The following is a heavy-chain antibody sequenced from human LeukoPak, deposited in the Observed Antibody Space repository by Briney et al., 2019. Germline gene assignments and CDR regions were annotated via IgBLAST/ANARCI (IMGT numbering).Heavy chain of an antibody. J-gene: IGHJ6*03. D-gene: IGHD3-16*01. CDR2: IYTSGST. CDR3: ARDRVGGSSYYYYYYYMDV. Sequence: SETLSLTCTVSGGSISSYYWSWIRQPPGKGLEWIGRIYTSGSTNYNPSLKSRVTISVDTSKNQFSLKLSSVTAADTAVYYCARDRVGGSSYYYYYYYMDVWGKGTTVTVSS. V-gene: IGHV4-4*08. CDR1: GGSISSYY.